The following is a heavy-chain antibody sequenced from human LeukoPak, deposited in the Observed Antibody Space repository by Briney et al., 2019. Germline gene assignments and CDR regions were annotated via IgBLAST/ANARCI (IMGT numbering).Heavy chain of an antibody. Sequence: SETLSLTCTVSGGSVSSGSYYWSWIRQPPGKGLEWIGYIYYSGSTNYNPSLKSRVTISVDTSKNQFSLKLSSVTAAGTAVYYCARDFVVVVAATVQNWFDPWGQGTLVTVSS. V-gene: IGHV4-61*01. CDR2: IYYSGST. D-gene: IGHD2-15*01. CDR3: ARDFVVVVAATVQNWFDP. CDR1: GGSVSSGSYY. J-gene: IGHJ5*02.